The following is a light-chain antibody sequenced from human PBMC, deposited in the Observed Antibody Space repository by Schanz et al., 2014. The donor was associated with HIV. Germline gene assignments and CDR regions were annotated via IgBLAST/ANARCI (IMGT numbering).Light chain of an antibody. J-gene: IGKJ1*01. CDR3: QQYDTWPRT. Sequence: DIVLTQSPVTLSLSPGERATLSCRASQSVSSSSLAWYRQKAGQPPSLLISGASSRATGVPDRFSGSESGTDFTLTINRLEPEDFGVYYCQQYDTWPRTFGQGTQVEIK. V-gene: IGKV3-20*01. CDR2: GAS. CDR1: QSVSSSS.